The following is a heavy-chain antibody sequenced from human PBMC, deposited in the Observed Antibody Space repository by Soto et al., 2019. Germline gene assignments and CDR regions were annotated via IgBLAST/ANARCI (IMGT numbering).Heavy chain of an antibody. CDR3: ARDKTTSAAAGSGGMDV. D-gene: IGHD6-13*01. Sequence: SVKFSCKASGGTFSSYAISWVRQAPGQGLEWMGGIIPIFGTANYAQKFQGRVTITADESTSTAYMELSSLRSEDTAVYYCARDKTTSAAAGSGGMDVWGQGXTVTVYS. CDR2: IIPIFGTA. J-gene: IGHJ6*02. V-gene: IGHV1-69*13. CDR1: GGTFSSYA.